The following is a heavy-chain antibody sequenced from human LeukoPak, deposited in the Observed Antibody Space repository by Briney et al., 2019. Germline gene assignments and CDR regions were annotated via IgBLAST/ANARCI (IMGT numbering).Heavy chain of an antibody. CDR3: ARYTRGTKVMDV. D-gene: IGHD1-26*01. Sequence: SETLSLTCTVSGGSISSYYWSWIRQPPGKGLEWIGYIYYTGSTNYNPSLKSRVTISVDTSKNQFSLKLSSVTAADTAVYYCARYTRGTKVMDVWGQGTTVTVSS. CDR2: IYYTGST. J-gene: IGHJ6*02. CDR1: GGSISSYY. V-gene: IGHV4-59*08.